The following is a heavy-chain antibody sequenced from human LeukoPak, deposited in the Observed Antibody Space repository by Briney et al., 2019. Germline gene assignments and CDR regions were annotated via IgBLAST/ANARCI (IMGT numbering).Heavy chain of an antibody. V-gene: IGHV1-2*02. CDR1: GYTFTGYY. CDR2: INPNSGGT. J-gene: IGHJ6*02. CDR3: ARGPYCSGGSCYFYYYYGMDV. Sequence: GASVKVSCKASGYTFTGYYMHWVRQAPGHGLEWMGWINPNSGGTNYAQKFQGRVTMTRDTSISTAYMELSRLRSDDTGVYYCARGPYCSGGSCYFYYYYGMDVWGQGTTVTVSS. D-gene: IGHD2-15*01.